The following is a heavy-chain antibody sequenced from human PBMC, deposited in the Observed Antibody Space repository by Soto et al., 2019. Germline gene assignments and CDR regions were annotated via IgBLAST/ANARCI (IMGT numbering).Heavy chain of an antibody. CDR1: GFTVSRNY. CDR3: ARDLGRDSSQH. CDR2: IYTGGTT. Sequence: EVQLVESGGGLIQPGGSLRLSCAASGFTVSRNYMSWVRQAPGKGLEWVSVIYTGGTTSYAASVKGRFTISRDNSKNTVYLQMNSLRAEDTAVYYGARDLGRDSSQHWGQGTLVTVSS. J-gene: IGHJ1*01. V-gene: IGHV3-53*01. D-gene: IGHD2-21*02.